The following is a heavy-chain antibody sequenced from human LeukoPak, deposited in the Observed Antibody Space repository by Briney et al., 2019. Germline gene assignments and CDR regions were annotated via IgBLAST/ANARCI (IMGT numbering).Heavy chain of an antibody. D-gene: IGHD4-17*01. CDR2: IIPILGIA. J-gene: IGHJ4*02. V-gene: IGHV1-69*04. CDR1: GGTFSSYA. CDR3: ARGVYGDYELLFDY. Sequence: SVKVSCKASGGTFSSYAISWVRQAPGQGLEWMGRIIPILGIANYAQKFQGRVTITADKSTSTAYMELSSLRSEDTAVYYCARGVYGDYELLFDYWGQGTLVTVSS.